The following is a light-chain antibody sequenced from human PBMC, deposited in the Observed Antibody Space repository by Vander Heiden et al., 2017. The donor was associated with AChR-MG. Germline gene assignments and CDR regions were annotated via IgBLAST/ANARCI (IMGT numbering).Light chain of an antibody. V-gene: IGKV3-15*01. Sequence: EIVMTQSPATLSVSPGERATLSCRASQSVSSNLAWYQQKPGQAPRLLIYGASTRATGIPARFSGGGYGTEFTLTISSLQSEDFAVYYCQQYKNWPPWTFGQRTKVEIK. CDR2: GAS. CDR3: QQYKNWPPWT. J-gene: IGKJ1*01. CDR1: QSVSSN.